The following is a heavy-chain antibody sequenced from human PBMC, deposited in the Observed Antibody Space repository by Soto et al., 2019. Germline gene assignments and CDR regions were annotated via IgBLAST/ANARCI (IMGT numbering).Heavy chain of an antibody. CDR2: IYYSGTT. CDR3: ARREIQGPIDY. Sequence: QVQLQESGPGLVKPSDTLSLTCAVSGYSISSSNWWGWIRQPPGKGLEWIGYIYYSGTTSYNPSLKIRVTMPVDTSKNQFSLKLTSVTAVDTAVYYFARREIQGPIDYWGQGTLVTVSS. D-gene: IGHD1-26*01. CDR1: GYSISSSNW. V-gene: IGHV4-28*01. J-gene: IGHJ4*02.